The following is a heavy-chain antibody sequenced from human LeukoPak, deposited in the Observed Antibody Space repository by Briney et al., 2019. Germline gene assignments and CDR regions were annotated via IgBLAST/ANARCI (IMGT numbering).Heavy chain of an antibody. CDR1: GGSFSGYY. Sequence: PSETLSLTCAVYGGSFSGYYWSWIRQPPGKGLEWIGEINNSGSTNYNPSLKSRVTISRDTSKYQFSLKLSSVTAADTAVYYCARIGGGSYDAFDIWGQGTMVTVSS. CDR3: ARIGGGSYDAFDI. J-gene: IGHJ3*02. CDR2: INNSGST. D-gene: IGHD1-26*01. V-gene: IGHV4-34*01.